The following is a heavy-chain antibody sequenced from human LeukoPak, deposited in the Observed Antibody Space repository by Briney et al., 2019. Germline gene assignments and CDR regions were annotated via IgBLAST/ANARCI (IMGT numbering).Heavy chain of an antibody. CDR1: GGTFSIYA. D-gene: IGHD6-19*01. Sequence: SVKVSCKASGGTFSIYAISWVRQAPGQGLEWMGGIIPIFGTANYAQKFQGRVTITADKSTSTAYMELSSLRSEDTAVYYCARVAAVAGTMAFDIWGQGTMVTVSS. CDR2: IIPIFGTA. J-gene: IGHJ3*02. V-gene: IGHV1-69*06. CDR3: ARVAAVAGTMAFDI.